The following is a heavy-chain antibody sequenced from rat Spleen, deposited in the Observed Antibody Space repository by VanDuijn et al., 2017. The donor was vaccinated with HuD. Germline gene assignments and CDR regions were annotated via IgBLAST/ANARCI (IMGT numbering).Heavy chain of an antibody. V-gene: IGHV5-46*01. CDR2: ISSGGGST. CDR3: ARHWGY. J-gene: IGHJ2*01. Sequence: EVQLVKSGGGLVQPGRSLKLSCAASGFTFSSFPMAWVRQAPKKGLEWVAYISSGGGSTYYPDSVKGRFTISRDNAKSTLYLQMNSLRSEDTATYYCARHWGYWGQGVMVTVSS. D-gene: IGHD4-6*01. CDR1: GFTFSSFP.